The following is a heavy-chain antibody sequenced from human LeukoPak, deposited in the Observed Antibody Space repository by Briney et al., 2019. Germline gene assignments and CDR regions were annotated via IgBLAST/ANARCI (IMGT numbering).Heavy chain of an antibody. V-gene: IGHV4-4*07. CDR1: GGSISSYY. Sequence: PSETLSLTCTVSGGSISSYYWSWTRQPAGKGLEWIGRIYTSGSTNYNPSLKSRVTMSVDTSKNQFSLKLSSVTAADTAVYYCARDQYYDFWSGYYPAWFDPWGQGTLVTVSS. CDR2: IYTSGST. D-gene: IGHD3-3*01. CDR3: ARDQYYDFWSGYYPAWFDP. J-gene: IGHJ5*02.